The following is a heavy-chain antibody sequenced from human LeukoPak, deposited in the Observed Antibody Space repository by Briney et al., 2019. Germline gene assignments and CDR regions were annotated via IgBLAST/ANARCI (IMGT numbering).Heavy chain of an antibody. CDR1: GFTFGDYA. J-gene: IGHJ4*02. CDR2: IRSKAYGGTT. V-gene: IGHV3-49*03. CDR3: TRDDYYDSSGKYDY. Sequence: GGSLRLSCTASGFTFGDYAMSWFRQAPGKGLEWVGFIRSKAYGGTTEYAASVKGRFTISRDDSKGIAYLQMNSLKTEDTAVYYCTRDDYYDSSGKYDYWGQGTLVTVSS. D-gene: IGHD3-22*01.